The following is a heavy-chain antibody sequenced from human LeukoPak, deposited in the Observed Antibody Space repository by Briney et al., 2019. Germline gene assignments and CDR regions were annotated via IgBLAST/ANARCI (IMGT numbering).Heavy chain of an antibody. V-gene: IGHV3-23*01. CDR2: ISGSGGST. CDR3: AKDQQSISYSP. J-gene: IGHJ5*02. Sequence: GGSLRLSCAASGFTFSSYAMSWVRQAPGKGLEWVSTISGSGGSTYYADSVKGRFIISRDNSKNTLYLQMNSLRAEDTAIYYCAKDQQSISYSPWGQGTLVTVSS. CDR1: GFTFSSYA. D-gene: IGHD4-11*01.